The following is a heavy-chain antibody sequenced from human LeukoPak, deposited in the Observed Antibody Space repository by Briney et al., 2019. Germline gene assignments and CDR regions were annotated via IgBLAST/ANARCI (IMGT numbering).Heavy chain of an antibody. CDR2: IYYSGST. V-gene: IGHV4-59*01. Sequence: TTSETLSLTCTVSGGSISSYYWSWIRQPPGKGLEWIGYIYYSGSTNYNPSLKSRVTISVDTSKNQFSLKLSSVTAADTAVYYCARVRIGYGDSSFDYWGQGTLVTVSS. CDR1: GGSISSYY. J-gene: IGHJ4*02. CDR3: ARVRIGYGDSSFDY. D-gene: IGHD4-17*01.